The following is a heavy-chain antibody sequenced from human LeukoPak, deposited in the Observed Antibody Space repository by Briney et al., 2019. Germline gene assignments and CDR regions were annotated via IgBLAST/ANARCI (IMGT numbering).Heavy chain of an antibody. CDR2: INPNSGAT. CDR1: GYTFTDYY. Sequence: ASVTVSCTASGYTFTDYYLHWVRQAPGQGLEWMGWINPNSGATNSAQKFQGRVTMTRDTSITTVYMELSRLTSDDTAVFYCAREGNFDFWGQGTLVTVSS. V-gene: IGHV1-2*02. J-gene: IGHJ4*02. CDR3: AREGNFDF.